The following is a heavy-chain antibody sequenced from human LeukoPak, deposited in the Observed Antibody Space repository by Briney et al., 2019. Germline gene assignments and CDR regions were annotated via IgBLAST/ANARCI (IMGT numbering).Heavy chain of an antibody. CDR1: GGSISSSSYY. CDR3: ARQPYAVTIIAFDI. Sequence: SETLSLTCTVSGGSISSSSYYWGWIRQPPGKGLEWIGSIYYSGSTYYNPSLKSRVTISVDTSKNQFSLKLSSVTAADAAVYYCARQPYAVTIIAFDIWGQGTTVTVSS. CDR2: IYYSGST. V-gene: IGHV4-39*01. J-gene: IGHJ3*02. D-gene: IGHD4-17*01.